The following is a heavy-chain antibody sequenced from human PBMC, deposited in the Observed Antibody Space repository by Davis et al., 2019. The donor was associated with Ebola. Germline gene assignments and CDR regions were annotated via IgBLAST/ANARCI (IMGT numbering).Heavy chain of an antibody. CDR2: INPNSGGT. CDR1: GYTFTGYY. Sequence: ASVKVSCKASGYTFTGYYMHWVRQAPGQGLEWMGWINPNSGGTNYAQKFQGWVTMTRDTSISTAYMELSRLRSDDTAVYYCARAIAAAGVGYGHDAFDIWGQGTMVTVSS. D-gene: IGHD6-13*01. V-gene: IGHV1-2*04. J-gene: IGHJ3*02. CDR3: ARAIAAAGVGYGHDAFDI.